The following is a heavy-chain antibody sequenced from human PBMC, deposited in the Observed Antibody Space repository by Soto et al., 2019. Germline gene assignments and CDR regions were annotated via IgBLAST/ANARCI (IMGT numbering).Heavy chain of an antibody. Sequence: SEILSLTCTVSGGSISSYYWSWIRQPPGKGLEWIGYIYYSGSTNYNPSLKSRVTISVDTSKNQFSLKLSSVTAADTAVYYCARGGYSYGVFDYWGQGTLVTVSS. CDR2: IYYSGST. D-gene: IGHD5-18*01. V-gene: IGHV4-59*01. CDR1: GGSISSYY. CDR3: ARGGYSYGVFDY. J-gene: IGHJ4*02.